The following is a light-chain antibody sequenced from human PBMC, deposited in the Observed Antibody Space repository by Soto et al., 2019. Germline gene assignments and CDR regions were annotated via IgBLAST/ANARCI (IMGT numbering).Light chain of an antibody. J-gene: IGLJ2*01. CDR1: SSDVGGYNY. Sequence: QSVLTQPASVSGSPGQSITISCTGSSSDVGGYNYVSWYQQHPGKAPKLMIYEVSNRPSGISNRFSGSKSGNTASLTISGLQIEDEADYYCCSYAGSSTSVLFGGGTKLTVL. V-gene: IGLV2-14*01. CDR3: CSYAGSSTSVL. CDR2: EVS.